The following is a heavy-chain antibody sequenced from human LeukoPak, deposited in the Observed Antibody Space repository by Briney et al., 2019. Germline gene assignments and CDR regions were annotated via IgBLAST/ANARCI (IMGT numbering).Heavy chain of an antibody. Sequence: SETLSLTCTVSGGSISSHYWSWIRQPPEKGLEWIGYIYYSGSTNYNPSLKSRVTISVDTSKNQFSLKLSSVTAADTAVYYCARLGGYIIDYWGQGTLVTVSS. CDR3: ARLGGYIIDY. D-gene: IGHD2-2*02. CDR2: IYYSGST. J-gene: IGHJ4*02. V-gene: IGHV4-59*11. CDR1: GGSISSHY.